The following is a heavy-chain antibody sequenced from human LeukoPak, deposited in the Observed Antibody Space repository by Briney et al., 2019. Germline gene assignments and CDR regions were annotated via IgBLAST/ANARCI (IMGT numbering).Heavy chain of an antibody. Sequence: SETLSLTCTVSGGSISSYYWSWIRQPAGKGLEWIGRIYTSGSTNYNPSLKSRVTMSVDTSKNQFSLKLSSVTAADTAVYYCARDFWATVVTSSWFDPWGQGTLVTVSS. J-gene: IGHJ5*02. CDR1: GGSISSYY. D-gene: IGHD4-23*01. V-gene: IGHV4-4*07. CDR2: IYTSGST. CDR3: ARDFWATVVTSSWFDP.